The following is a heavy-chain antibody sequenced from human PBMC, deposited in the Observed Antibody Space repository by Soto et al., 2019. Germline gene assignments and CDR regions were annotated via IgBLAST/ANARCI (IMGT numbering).Heavy chain of an antibody. CDR2: IRGSGGGT. Sequence: EVQVLESGGGSVQPGGSLRLSCAASGFPFSMFAMNWVRQAPGKGLEWVSGIRGSGGGTYYADSVKGRFTISRDDSRNMLYLEMNTLRGEDTAVYYCAKASGRVHYGMHVWGQGNTVTVSS. V-gene: IGHV3-23*01. D-gene: IGHD3-10*01. CDR3: AKASGRVHYGMHV. J-gene: IGHJ6*02. CDR1: GFPFSMFA.